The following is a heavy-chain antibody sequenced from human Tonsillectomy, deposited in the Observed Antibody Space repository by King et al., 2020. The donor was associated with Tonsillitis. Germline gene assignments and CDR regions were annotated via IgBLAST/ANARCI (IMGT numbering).Heavy chain of an antibody. J-gene: IGHJ4*02. D-gene: IGHD3-16*01. CDR2: IYSIGST. CDR3: ARAFHTYFDY. V-gene: IGHV3-53*01. Sequence: VQLVESGGGLIQPGGSLRLSCAASGFTVSSNYMSWVRQAPGKGLEWVSVIYSIGSTYYAGSVKGRFTIPRDNSKNTLYLQMNSLRAEDTAVYYCARAFHTYFDYWGQGTLVTVSS. CDR1: GFTVSSNY.